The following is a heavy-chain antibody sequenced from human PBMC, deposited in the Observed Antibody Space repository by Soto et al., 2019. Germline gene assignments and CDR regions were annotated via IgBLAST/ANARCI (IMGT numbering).Heavy chain of an antibody. CDR2: IYHSGST. D-gene: IGHD4-17*01. CDR3: ARAKTTVTTFDY. V-gene: IGHV4-30-2*01. J-gene: IGHJ4*02. Sequence: PSETLSLTCAVSGGSISSGGYSWSWIRQPPGKGLECIGYIYHSGSTYYNPSLKSRVTMSVDRSKNQFSLKLSSVTAADTAVYYCARAKTTVTTFDYWGQGTLVNVSS. CDR1: GGSISSGGYS.